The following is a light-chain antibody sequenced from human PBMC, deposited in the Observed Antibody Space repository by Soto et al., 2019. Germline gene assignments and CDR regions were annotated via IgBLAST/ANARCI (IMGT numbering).Light chain of an antibody. CDR2: DAS. Sequence: EIVLTQSPGTLSLSPGERAILSCRASQSVSSDSLAWYRQKPGQAPRLLVYDASIRATGIPDRFSGSGSGTDFTLTISRLEPEDFAVDYGQQYGSAPRTFGQGTKVEIK. CDR3: QQYGSAPRT. J-gene: IGKJ1*01. V-gene: IGKV3-20*01. CDR1: QSVSSDS.